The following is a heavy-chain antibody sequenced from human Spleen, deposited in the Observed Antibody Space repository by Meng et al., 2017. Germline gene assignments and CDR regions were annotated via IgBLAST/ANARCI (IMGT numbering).Heavy chain of an antibody. CDR2: IYYSGST. V-gene: IGHV4-39*01. Sequence: QVQLRESGPGLVKPSETLSLTCTVSGGSISSSNYYWGWIRQPPGEGLKWIGSIYYSGSTYYNPSLKSRVTISVDTSKNHFSLKLSSVTAADTAVYYCARHELTPPRSNWYYFDYWGQGTLVTVSS. CDR1: GGSISSSNYY. CDR3: ARHELTPPRSNWYYFDY. D-gene: IGHD4-11*01. J-gene: IGHJ4*02.